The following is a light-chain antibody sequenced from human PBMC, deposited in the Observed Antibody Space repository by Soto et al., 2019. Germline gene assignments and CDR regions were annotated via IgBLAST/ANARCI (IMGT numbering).Light chain of an antibody. J-gene: IGKJ4*01. V-gene: IGKV1-5*01. Sequence: DIQMTQSPSTLSASVGDRVTITCRASQSISSWLAWYQKKPGKAPKLLIYHASSLESGVPSRFSGSGSGTEFTLTLSSLQPDDFATYYGQQYINYSPLNFGGGNTLEI. CDR2: HAS. CDR1: QSISSW. CDR3: QQYINYSPLN.